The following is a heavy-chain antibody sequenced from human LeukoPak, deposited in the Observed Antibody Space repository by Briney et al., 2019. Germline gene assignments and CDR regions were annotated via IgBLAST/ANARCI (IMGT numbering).Heavy chain of an antibody. J-gene: IGHJ3*02. CDR2: IYYSGST. D-gene: IGHD2-15*01. CDR3: ARLLPEDAFDI. CDR1: GGSISSYY. Sequence: SETLSLTCTVSGGSISSYYWSWIRQPPGKGLEWIGYIYYSGSTNYNPSLKSRVTISVDTSKNQFSLKLTSVTAADTAVYYCARLLPEDAFDIWGQGTMVTVSS. V-gene: IGHV4-59*01.